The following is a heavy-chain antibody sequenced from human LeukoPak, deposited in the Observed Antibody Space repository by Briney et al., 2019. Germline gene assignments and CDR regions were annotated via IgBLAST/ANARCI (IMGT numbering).Heavy chain of an antibody. J-gene: IGHJ6*03. CDR1: GFTFSSYE. D-gene: IGHD3-10*01. Sequence: GGSLRLSCAASGFTFSSYEMNWVRQAPGKGLEWVSYISSSGSTIYYADSVKGRFTISRDNAKNSLYLQMNSLRAEDTAVYYCARDPYYYGSGINYMDVWGKGTTVTISS. CDR2: ISSSGSTI. CDR3: ARDPYYYGSGINYMDV. V-gene: IGHV3-48*03.